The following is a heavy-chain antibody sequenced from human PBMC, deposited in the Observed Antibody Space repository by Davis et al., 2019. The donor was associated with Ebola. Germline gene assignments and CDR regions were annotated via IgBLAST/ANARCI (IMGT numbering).Heavy chain of an antibody. D-gene: IGHD1-26*01. J-gene: IGHJ3*01. CDR3: ATSTGLGAHDAFDF. CDR2: IMQDGSEK. Sequence: GESLKISCAASGFTFSDHWMSWVRRAPGKGLEWAANIMQDGSEKNYVDSARGRFTISRDNAQNSLFLQMNSLRAEDTAVYYCATSTGLGAHDAFDFWGQGTVVSVSS. CDR1: GFTFSDHW. V-gene: IGHV3-7*03.